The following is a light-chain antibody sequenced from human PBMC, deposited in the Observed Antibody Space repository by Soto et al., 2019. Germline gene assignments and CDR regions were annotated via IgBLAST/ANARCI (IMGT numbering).Light chain of an antibody. CDR2: STD. J-gene: IGLJ2*01. CDR1: TGAVTSAYY. CDR3: LLSYGGSQV. Sequence: QAVVTQESSLTVSPGETVTLTCASSTGAVTSAYYPSWFQQKPGQAPRALIYSTDNKDSCTPARFSGSILGDKAALSVSGVQPEDEADYYCLLSYGGSQVFGGGTKLPVL. V-gene: IGLV7-43*01.